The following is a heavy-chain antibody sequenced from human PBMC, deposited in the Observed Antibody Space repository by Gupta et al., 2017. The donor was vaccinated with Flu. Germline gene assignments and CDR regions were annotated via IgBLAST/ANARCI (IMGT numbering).Heavy chain of an antibody. CDR2: IIPFLGVV. CDR1: T. V-gene: IGHV1-69*04. D-gene: IGHD2-15*01. J-gene: IGHJ5*02. CDR3: AREDGYCSGGSCFGWVGAFDP. Sequence: TISWVRQAPGQGLEWMGRIIPFLGVVTYAQRFKGRVTIRADKSTNTVYMELSRLRSDDTAVYYCAREDGYCSGGSCFGWVGAFDPWGQGTVVTVSS.